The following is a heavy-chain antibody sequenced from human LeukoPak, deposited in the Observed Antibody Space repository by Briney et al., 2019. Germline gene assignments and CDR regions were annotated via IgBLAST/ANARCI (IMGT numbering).Heavy chain of an antibody. CDR2: INGNGGST. J-gene: IGHJ4*02. V-gene: IGHV3-64*01. D-gene: IGHD5-18*01. Sequence: PGGSLRLSCAASGFTFSNAWMSWVRQTPGKGLEYVSGINGNGGSTHYANSVKGRFTISRDNAKNSLYLQMNSLRAEDTAVYYCASRGYSYGPHFDYWGQGTLVTVSS. CDR1: GFTFSNAW. CDR3: ASRGYSYGPHFDY.